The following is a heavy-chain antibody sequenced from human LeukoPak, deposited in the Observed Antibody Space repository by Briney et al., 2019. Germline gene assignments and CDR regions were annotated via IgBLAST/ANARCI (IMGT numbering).Heavy chain of an antibody. V-gene: IGHV4-34*01. D-gene: IGHD3-22*01. CDR1: GGSFSGYY. J-gene: IGHJ4*02. CDR3: ARGGYYYDSSGYYSLDY. CDR2: INHSGST. Sequence: SETLSLTCAVYGGSFSGYYWSWIRQPPGKGLEWIGEINHSGSTNYNPSLKSRVIISVDTSKNQFSLKLSSVTAADTAVYYCARGGYYYDSSGYYSLDYWGQGTLVTVSS.